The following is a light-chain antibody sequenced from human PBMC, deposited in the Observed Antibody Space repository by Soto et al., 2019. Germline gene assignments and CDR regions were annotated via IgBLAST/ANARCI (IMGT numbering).Light chain of an antibody. J-gene: IGLJ1*01. CDR1: SIDIAPYNY. V-gene: IGLV2-14*01. CDR3: TSYTRSASYV. Sequence: QSVLTQPASVSGSPGQSLTISCTGTSIDIAPYNYVSWYQQHPGKAPKLIIYEVSYRPSGISNRFSGSTSGNTASLTISGLQTAALADYCCTSYTRSASYVFGTGTKGTVL. CDR2: EVS.